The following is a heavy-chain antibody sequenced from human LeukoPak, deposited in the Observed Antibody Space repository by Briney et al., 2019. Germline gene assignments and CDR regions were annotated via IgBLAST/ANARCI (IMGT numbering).Heavy chain of an antibody. V-gene: IGHV1-8*02. J-gene: IGHJ5*02. CDR1: GYTFTGYY. CDR3: ARGDNWFDP. CDR2: MNPNSGNT. Sequence: GASVKVSCKASGYTFTGYYMHWVRQATGQGLEWMGWMNPNSGNTGYAQKFQGRVTMTRNTSISTAYMELSSLRSEDTAVYYCARGDNWFDPWGQGTLVTVSS.